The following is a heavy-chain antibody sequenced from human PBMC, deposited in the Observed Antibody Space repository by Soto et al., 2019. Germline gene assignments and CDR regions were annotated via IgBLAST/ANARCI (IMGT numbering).Heavy chain of an antibody. J-gene: IGHJ6*02. Sequence: RASVKVSCKASGYTFTGYYMHWVRQAPGHGLEWMGWINPNSGGTNYAQKFQGRVTMTRDTSISTAYMELSRLRSDDTTVYYCARAVVVPAAEYYYYGMDVWGQGTTVTVSS. D-gene: IGHD2-2*01. CDR2: INPNSGGT. CDR1: GYTFTGYY. V-gene: IGHV1-2*02. CDR3: ARAVVVPAAEYYYYGMDV.